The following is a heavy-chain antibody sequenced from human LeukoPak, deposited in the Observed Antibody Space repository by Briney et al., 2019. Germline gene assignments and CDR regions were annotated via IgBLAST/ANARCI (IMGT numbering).Heavy chain of an antibody. J-gene: IGHJ4*02. CDR2: IYYSGST. V-gene: IGHV4-59*01. D-gene: IGHD3-10*01. CDR3: ARVHYGSGIDY. Sequence: SETLSLTCTVSGGSISSYYWSWIRQPPGKGLEWMGYIYYSGSTNYNPSLKSRVTISVDTSKNQFSLKLSSVTAADTAVYYCARVHYGSGIDYWGQGTLVTVSS. CDR1: GGSISSYY.